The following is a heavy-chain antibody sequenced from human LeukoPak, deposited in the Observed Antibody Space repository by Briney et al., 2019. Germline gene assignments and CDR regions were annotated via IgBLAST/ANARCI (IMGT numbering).Heavy chain of an antibody. CDR1: GGSISSGGYY. J-gene: IGHJ4*02. CDR3: ARERGAYCTNGVCNDY. CDR2: FYYSGST. Sequence: SETLSLTCAVSGGSISSGGYYWSWIRQHPGKGLEWIGYFYYSGSTYYNPSLKSRVTISVDTSKNQFSLKLSSVTAADTAVYYCARERGAYCTNGVCNDYWGQGTLVTVSS. D-gene: IGHD2-8*01. V-gene: IGHV4-31*11.